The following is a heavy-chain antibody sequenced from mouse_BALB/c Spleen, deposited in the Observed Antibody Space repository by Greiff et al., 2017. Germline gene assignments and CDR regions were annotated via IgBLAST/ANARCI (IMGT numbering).Heavy chain of an antibody. D-gene: IGHD1-1*02. J-gene: IGHJ4*01. CDR2: INPSTGYT. Sequence: QVQLKESGAELAKPGASVKMSCKASGYTFTSYWMHWVKQRPGQGLEWIGYINPSTGYTEYNQKFKDKATLTADKSSSTAYMQLSSLTSEDSAVYYCAREGGNTHYYAMDYWGQGTSVTVSS. V-gene: IGHV1-7*01. CDR1: GYTFTSYW. CDR3: AREGGNTHYYAMDY.